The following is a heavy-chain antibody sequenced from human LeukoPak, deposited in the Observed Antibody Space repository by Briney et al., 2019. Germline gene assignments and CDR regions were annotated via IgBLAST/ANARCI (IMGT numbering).Heavy chain of an antibody. D-gene: IGHD3-10*01. Sequence: SETLSLTCTVSGGSISSYYWSWIRQPPGKGLEWIAYIYYSGSTNYNPSLKSRVTISVDTSKNQFSLQLNSVTAADTAVYYCAKHGSGSYQGYWGQGTLVTVSS. V-gene: IGHV4-59*01. J-gene: IGHJ4*02. CDR2: IYYSGST. CDR1: GGSISSYY. CDR3: AKHGSGSYQGY.